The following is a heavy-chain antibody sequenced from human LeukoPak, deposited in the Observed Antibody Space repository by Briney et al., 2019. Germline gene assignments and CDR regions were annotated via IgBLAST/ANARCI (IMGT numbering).Heavy chain of an antibody. J-gene: IGHJ3*01. CDR3: ARIQAAAPGAFDV. V-gene: IGHV3-11*06. CDR2: ISGSSSYT. D-gene: IGHD6-13*01. CDR1: GFTFSDYY. Sequence: GGSLRLSCAASGFTFSDYYMSWIRQAPGKGLEWVSYISGSSSYTKYADSVKGRFTISRDNAKNSLYLQMSSLRAEDTAVYFCARIQAAAPGAFDVWGRGTVVTFSS.